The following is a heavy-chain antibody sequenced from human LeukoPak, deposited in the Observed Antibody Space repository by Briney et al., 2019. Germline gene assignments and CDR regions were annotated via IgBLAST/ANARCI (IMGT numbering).Heavy chain of an antibody. Sequence: GASVRVSCKASGYTFTVYYMHWVRQAPGQGLEWMGGIIPIFGTANYAQKFQGRVTITADESTSTAYMELSSLRSEDTAVYYCARDAGVGYSGYDEVLYWFDPWGQGTLVTVSS. V-gene: IGHV1-69*13. CDR1: GYTFTVYY. J-gene: IGHJ5*02. CDR2: IIPIFGTA. CDR3: ARDAGVGYSGYDEVLYWFDP. D-gene: IGHD5-12*01.